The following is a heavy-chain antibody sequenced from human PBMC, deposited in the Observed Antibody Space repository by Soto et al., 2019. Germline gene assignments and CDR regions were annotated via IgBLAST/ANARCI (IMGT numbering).Heavy chain of an antibody. CDR1: GAPITINY. J-gene: IGHJ4*02. V-gene: IGHV4-59*01. Sequence: PSETLSLTCTVSGAPITINYWSWIRQAPGKGLEWIGYIYYSGSTTYNPSLKSRVTMSADTSKDQFSLKLNSVTAADTAVYYCARAGFSGGAARFDYWGQGTLVTVSS. D-gene: IGHD6-6*01. CDR3: ARAGFSGGAARFDY. CDR2: IYYSGST.